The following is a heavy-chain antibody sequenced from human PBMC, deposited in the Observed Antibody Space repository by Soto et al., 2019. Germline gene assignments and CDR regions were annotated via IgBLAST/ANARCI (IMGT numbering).Heavy chain of an antibody. D-gene: IGHD2-15*01. CDR3: ARDGYCSGGSCYSVPVFDY. V-gene: IGHV5-51*01. J-gene: IGHJ4*02. CDR2: IYPGDSDT. Sequence: GESLKISCKASGYSFTTYWIGWVRQMPGKGLEWMGIIYPGDSDTKYSPSLQGQVSISADTSISTAYLQWTSLKASDTAMYYCARDGYCSGGSCYSVPVFDYWGQGILVTVSS. CDR1: GYSFTTYW.